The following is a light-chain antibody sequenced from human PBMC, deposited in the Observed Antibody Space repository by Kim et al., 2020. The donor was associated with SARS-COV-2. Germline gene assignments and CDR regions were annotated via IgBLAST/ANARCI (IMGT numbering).Light chain of an antibody. V-gene: IGKV3-15*01. J-gene: IGKJ2*01. Sequence: VFPGKRATLSCRASENINPFVAWYQQRPGQAPRLLIYDASTRATGIPARFSGGGSGTEFTLTISSLQSEDFAIYFCQEYNNWPPNTFGQGTKLEI. CDR1: ENINPF. CDR3: QEYNNWPPNT. CDR2: DAS.